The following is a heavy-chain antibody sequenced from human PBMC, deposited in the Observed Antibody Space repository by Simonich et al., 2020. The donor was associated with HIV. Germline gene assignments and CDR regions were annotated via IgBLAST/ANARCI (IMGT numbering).Heavy chain of an antibody. J-gene: IGHJ4*02. CDR2: INHSGST. V-gene: IGHV4-34*01. CDR1: GGSFSGYY. D-gene: IGHD4-17*01. Sequence: QVQLQQWGAGLLKPSETLSLTCAVYGGSFSGYYWSGIRQPPGKGLEWIGEINHSGSTNYNPSLKSRVTMSVDTSKNQFSLKLSSVTAADTAVYYCARRHPTTVTTPYFDYWGQGTLVTVSS. CDR3: ARRHPTTVTTPYFDY.